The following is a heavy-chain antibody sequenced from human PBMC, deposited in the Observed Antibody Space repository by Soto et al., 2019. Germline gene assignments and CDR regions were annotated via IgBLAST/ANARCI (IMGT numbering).Heavy chain of an antibody. J-gene: IGHJ4*02. Sequence: QVLLQESGPGLVKPSETLSLTCTVSGDSISSYYWSWIRQPPGKGLEWIGFVYYTGSTNYNPSLKSRVTISLDTSKYQFSLKLTSVTAADTAVYYCATRYITSWDYLVYWVQGTLVTVSA. D-gene: IGHD6-13*01. CDR1: GDSISSYY. CDR3: ATRYITSWDYLVY. V-gene: IGHV4-59*01. CDR2: VYYTGST.